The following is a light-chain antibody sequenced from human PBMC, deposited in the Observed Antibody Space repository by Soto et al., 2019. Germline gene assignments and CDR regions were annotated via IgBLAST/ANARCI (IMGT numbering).Light chain of an antibody. Sequence: ASVRGGVLVGCRASQSIGRFLAWYQHQPGKAPKLLIYDASTLESGVPSRFSGTGSGTEFTCSRAWLHPENFGTYYCGPCYIGWTFGQGTKVDIK. CDR1: QSIGRF. J-gene: IGKJ1*01. V-gene: IGKV1-5*01. CDR3: GPCYIGWT. CDR2: DAS.